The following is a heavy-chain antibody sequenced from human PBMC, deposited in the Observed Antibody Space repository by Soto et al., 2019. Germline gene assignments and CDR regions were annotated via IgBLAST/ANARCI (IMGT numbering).Heavy chain of an antibody. V-gene: IGHV4-39*02. CDR2: IYYSGST. CDR3: ARLWSGERPPEY. D-gene: IGHD3-10*01. Sequence: SETLSLTCTVSGGSISSTSYYWGWIRQPPGKGLEWIGSIYYSGSTYYNPSLKSRVAISVDTSNNHFSLKLSSVAAADTAVYYCARLWSGERPPEYWGQGTLVTVS. J-gene: IGHJ4*02. CDR1: GGSISSTSYY.